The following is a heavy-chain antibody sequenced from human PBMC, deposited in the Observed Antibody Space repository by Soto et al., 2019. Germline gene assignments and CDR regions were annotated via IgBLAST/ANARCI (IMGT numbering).Heavy chain of an antibody. V-gene: IGHV4-39*01. D-gene: IGHD6-19*01. J-gene: IGHJ4*02. CDR3: ASHVAPYSSGWDGGFDY. Sequence: PSETLSLTCTVSGGSISSSSYYWGWIRQPPGKGLEWIGSIYYSGSTYYNPSLKSRVTISVDTSKNQFSLKLSSVTAADTAVYYCASHVAPYSSGWDGGFDYWGQGTLVTVSS. CDR2: IYYSGST. CDR1: GGSISSSSYY.